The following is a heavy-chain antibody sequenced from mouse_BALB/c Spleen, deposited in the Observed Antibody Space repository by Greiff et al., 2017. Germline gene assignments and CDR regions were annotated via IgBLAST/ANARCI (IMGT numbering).Heavy chain of an antibody. J-gene: IGHJ4*01. CDR2: ISSGGST. CDR1: GFTFSSYG. CDR3: ATSYDYDGGYYAMDY. D-gene: IGHD2-4*01. Sequence: EVQLVESGGDLVKPGGSLKLSCAASGFTFSSYGMSWVRQTPEKRLEWVASISSGGSTYYPDSVKGRFTISRDNARNILYLQMSSLRSEDTAMYYCATSYDYDGGYYAMDYWGQGTSVTVSS. V-gene: IGHV5-6-5*01.